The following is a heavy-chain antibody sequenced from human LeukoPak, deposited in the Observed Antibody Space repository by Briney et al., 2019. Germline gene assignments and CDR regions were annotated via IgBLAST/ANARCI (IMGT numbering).Heavy chain of an antibody. CDR3: ARDLHVLRYFDWLVGDFDY. J-gene: IGHJ4*02. D-gene: IGHD3-9*01. V-gene: IGHV1-2*02. CDR1: GYTFTGYY. Sequence: ASVKVSCKASGYTFTGYYMHWVRQAPGQGLEWMGWINPNSGGTNYAQKFQGRVTMTRDTSISTAYMELSRPRSDDTAVYYCARDLHVLRYFDWLVGDFDYWGQGTLVTVSS. CDR2: INPNSGGT.